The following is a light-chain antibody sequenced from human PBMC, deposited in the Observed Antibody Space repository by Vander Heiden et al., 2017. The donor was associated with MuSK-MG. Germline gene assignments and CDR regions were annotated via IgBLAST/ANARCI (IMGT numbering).Light chain of an antibody. CDR3: QQYDSLPPT. Sequence: DIQLTQSPSSLSASVGDRVTITCQASQDISNYLNWYQQKPGKAPKRLIYDASNLETGVPSRFSGSGSGTDFTFTISSLQPEDIATYYCQQYDSLPPTFGQGTRLEIK. V-gene: IGKV1-33*01. J-gene: IGKJ5*01. CDR2: DAS. CDR1: QDISNY.